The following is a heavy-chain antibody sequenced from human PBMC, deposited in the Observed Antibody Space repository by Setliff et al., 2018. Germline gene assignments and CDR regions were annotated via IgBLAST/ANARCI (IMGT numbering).Heavy chain of an antibody. CDR2: IHTSGT. CDR1: GGSISSYY. D-gene: IGHD3-16*01. V-gene: IGHV4-4*08. Sequence: SETLSLTCSVSGGSISSYYWSWIRQPPGKGLEWIGNIHTSGTNYNPSLKSRVTISVDTSKNQISLSLSSVTAADTAVYYCARLSIKSGGGPYYNYYYMDVWGKGTTVTVSS. J-gene: IGHJ6*03. CDR3: ARLSIKSGGGPYYNYYYMDV.